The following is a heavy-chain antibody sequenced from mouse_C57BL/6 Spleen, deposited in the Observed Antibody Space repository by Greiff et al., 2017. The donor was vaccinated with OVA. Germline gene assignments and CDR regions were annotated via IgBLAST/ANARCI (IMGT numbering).Heavy chain of an antibody. D-gene: IGHD2-5*01. CDR1: GYTFTSYG. J-gene: IGHJ4*01. CDR3: ARGYSKDAMDY. V-gene: IGHV1-81*01. Sequence: VKLQESGAELARPGASVKLSCKASGYTFTSYGISWEKQRTGQGLEWIGEIYPRSGNTYYNEKFKGKATLTADKSSSTAYMELRSLTSEDSAVYFCARGYSKDAMDYWGQGTSVTVSS. CDR2: IYPRSGNT.